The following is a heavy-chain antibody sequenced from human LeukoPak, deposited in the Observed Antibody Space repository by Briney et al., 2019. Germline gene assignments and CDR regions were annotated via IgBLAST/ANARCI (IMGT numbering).Heavy chain of an antibody. J-gene: IGHJ6*03. Sequence: ASVKVSCKASGYTFTGYCMHWVRQAPGQGPEWVGVISPSGGSTTYAQKFQGRVTLTRDMSTSTNYLELSSLRSEDTAVYYCARVGPPRGSSWDNYYYYYYMDVWGKGTTVTVSS. CDR2: ISPSGGST. CDR3: ARVGPPRGSSWDNYYYYYYMDV. D-gene: IGHD6-13*01. V-gene: IGHV1-46*01. CDR1: GYTFTGYC.